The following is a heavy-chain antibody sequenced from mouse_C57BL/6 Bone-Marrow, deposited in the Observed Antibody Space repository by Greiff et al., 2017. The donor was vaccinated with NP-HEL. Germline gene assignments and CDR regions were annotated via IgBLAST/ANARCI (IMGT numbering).Heavy chain of an antibody. V-gene: IGHV5-4*01. CDR1: GFTFSSYA. D-gene: IGHD1-1*01. CDR3: ARDPSTTVVATKAMDY. J-gene: IGHJ4*01. Sequence: DVHLVESGGGLVKPGGSLKLSCAASGFTFSSYAMSWVRQTPEKRLEWVATISDGGSYTYYPDNVKGRFTISRDNAKNNLYLQMSHLKSEDTAMYYCARDPSTTVVATKAMDYWGQGTSVTVSS. CDR2: ISDGGSYT.